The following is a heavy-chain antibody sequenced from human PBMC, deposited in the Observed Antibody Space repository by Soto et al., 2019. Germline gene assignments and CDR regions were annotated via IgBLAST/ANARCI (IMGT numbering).Heavy chain of an antibody. J-gene: IGHJ4*02. D-gene: IGHD1-7*01. V-gene: IGHV1-69*12. CDR3: ASGTENGSKYDFDY. CDR1: GGTFNSYA. Sequence: QVLLVQSGAEVKKPGSSVKVSCRASGGTFNSYACSWVRQAPGHGLEWMGGIIPIFGTPNYAQKFQGRVTITADESTSTAYMELSGLRSEDTAVYYCASGTENGSKYDFDYWGQGTLVTVSS. CDR2: IIPIFGTP.